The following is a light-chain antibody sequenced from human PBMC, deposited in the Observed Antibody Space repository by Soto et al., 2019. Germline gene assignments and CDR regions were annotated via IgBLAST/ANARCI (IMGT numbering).Light chain of an antibody. CDR2: KAS. CDR3: QQWNSFALT. V-gene: IGKV1-5*03. J-gene: IGKJ4*01. CDR1: QSISSW. Sequence: DIPMTQSPSTLSASVGDRVTITCRASQSISSWLAWYQQKPGKAPKLLIYKASSLERGVPSRFRGSGSGTEFTLTISSLQRDDFANYYCQQWNSFALTVGGGTKVEIK.